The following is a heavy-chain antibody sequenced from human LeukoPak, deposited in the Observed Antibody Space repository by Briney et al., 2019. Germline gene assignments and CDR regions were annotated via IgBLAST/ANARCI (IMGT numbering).Heavy chain of an antibody. Sequence: SETLSLTCTVSGGSISSSSYYWGWIRQPPGKGLEWIGSIYYSGSTYYNPSLKSRVTISVDTSKNQFSLRLNSVTTADTAVYYCARDFSSSSSVYYYYYMDVWGKGTSVTVSS. CDR3: ARDFSSSSSVYYYYYMDV. D-gene: IGHD6-6*01. CDR2: IYYSGST. J-gene: IGHJ6*03. V-gene: IGHV4-39*07. CDR1: GGSISSSSYY.